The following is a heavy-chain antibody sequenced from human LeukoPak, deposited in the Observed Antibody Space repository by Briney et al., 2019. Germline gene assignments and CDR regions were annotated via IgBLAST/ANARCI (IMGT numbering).Heavy chain of an antibody. CDR1: GYTFTSYA. Sequence: ASVKVSCKASGYTFTSYAMNWVRQAPGQGLGWMGWINTNTGNPTYAQGFTGRFVFSLDTSVSTAYLQISSLKAEDTAVYYCARVDYGSGSYYNGYWGQGTLVTVSS. CDR3: ARVDYGSGSYYNGY. D-gene: IGHD3-10*01. CDR2: INTNTGNP. V-gene: IGHV7-4-1*02. J-gene: IGHJ4*02.